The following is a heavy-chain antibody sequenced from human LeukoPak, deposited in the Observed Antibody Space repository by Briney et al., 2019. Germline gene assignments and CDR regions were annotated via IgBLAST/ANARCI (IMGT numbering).Heavy chain of an antibody. CDR1: GFTFSSYE. CDR3: AKDFMNFDY. V-gene: IGHV3-48*03. J-gene: IGHJ4*02. D-gene: IGHD3-16*01. Sequence: QTGGSLRLSCAASGFTFSSYEMNWVRQAPGKGLEWVSYISSSGSTIYYADSVKGRFTISRDNSKNTLYLQMNSLRAEDTAVYYCAKDFMNFDYWGQGTLVTVSS. CDR2: ISSSGSTI.